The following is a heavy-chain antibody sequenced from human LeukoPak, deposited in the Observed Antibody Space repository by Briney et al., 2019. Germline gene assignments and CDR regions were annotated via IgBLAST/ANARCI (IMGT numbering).Heavy chain of an antibody. V-gene: IGHV4-59*08. CDR2: IYYSGST. CDR1: GGSISSYY. CDR3: ARQGSGYYHGVFDY. Sequence: PSETLSLTCTFSGGSISSYYWSWIRQPPGKGLEWIGYIYYSGSTNYNPSLKSRVTISVDTSKNQFSLKLSSVTAADTAVYYCARQGSGYYHGVFDYWGQGTLVTVSS. J-gene: IGHJ4*02. D-gene: IGHD3-22*01.